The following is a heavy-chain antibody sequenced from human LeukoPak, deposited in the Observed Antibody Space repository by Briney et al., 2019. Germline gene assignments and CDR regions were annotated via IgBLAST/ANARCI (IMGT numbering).Heavy chain of an antibody. Sequence: GESLKISCKGSGYSFTSYWIGWLRQMPGKGLEWMGIIYPGDSDTRYSPSFQGQVTISADKSISTAYLQWSSLKASDTAMYYCARTVSSGYEGLLYYFDYWGQGTLVTVSS. CDR3: ARTVSSGYEGLLYYFDY. CDR1: GYSFTSYW. V-gene: IGHV5-51*01. D-gene: IGHD5-12*01. J-gene: IGHJ4*02. CDR2: IYPGDSDT.